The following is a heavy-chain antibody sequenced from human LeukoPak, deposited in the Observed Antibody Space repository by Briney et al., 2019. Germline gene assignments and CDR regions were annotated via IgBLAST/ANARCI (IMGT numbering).Heavy chain of an antibody. CDR3: ARGPASIAVAGTGVRSFDYYGMDV. Sequence: GGSLRLSCAASGFTFSSYAMHWVRQAPGKGLEWVAVISYDGSNKYYADSVKGRFTISRDNSKNTLYLRMNSLRAEDTAVYYCARGPASIAVAGTGVRSFDYYGMDVWGQGTTVTVSS. V-gene: IGHV3-30-3*01. J-gene: IGHJ6*02. D-gene: IGHD6-19*01. CDR1: GFTFSSYA. CDR2: ISYDGSNK.